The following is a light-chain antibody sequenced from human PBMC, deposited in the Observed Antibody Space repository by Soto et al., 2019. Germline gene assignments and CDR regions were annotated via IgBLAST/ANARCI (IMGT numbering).Light chain of an antibody. CDR2: DAS. CDR1: QSVSSY. J-gene: IGKJ5*01. Sequence: EIVFTYSPATLSFSPVERATLSCRAIQSVSSYLAWYQQKPGQAPRLLIYDASNRATGIPARFSGSGSGTDFTLTISSLEPEDFAVYYCQQRSNWLPGITFGQGTRLEIK. V-gene: IGKV3-11*01. CDR3: QQRSNWLPGIT.